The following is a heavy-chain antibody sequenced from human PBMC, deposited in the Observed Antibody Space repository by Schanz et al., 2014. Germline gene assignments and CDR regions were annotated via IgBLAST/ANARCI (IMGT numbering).Heavy chain of an antibody. CDR3: ARGHSSSWYRISHAFDY. CDR2: IKQGGSEA. V-gene: IGHV3-7*01. CDR1: GFTFSSSW. J-gene: IGHJ4*02. D-gene: IGHD6-13*01. Sequence: EVQLVESGGCLVQPGGSLRLSCAASGFTFSSSWMNWVRQPPGKGLEWVANIKQGGSEAYYVDSVKGRFTISRDNAKNSLDLQMSSLRAEDTAVYYCARGHSSSWYRISHAFDYWGQGTLVTVSS.